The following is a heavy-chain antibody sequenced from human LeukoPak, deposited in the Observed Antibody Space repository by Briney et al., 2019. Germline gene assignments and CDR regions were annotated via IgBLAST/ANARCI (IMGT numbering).Heavy chain of an antibody. Sequence: SETLSLTCAVYGGSFSGYYWSWIRQPPGKGLEWIGEINHSGSTNYNPSLKSRVTISVDTSKNQFSLKLSSVTAAVTAVYYCARTVDTAYYFDYWGQGTLVTVSS. CDR3: ARTVDTAYYFDY. CDR1: GGSFSGYY. J-gene: IGHJ4*02. V-gene: IGHV4-34*01. D-gene: IGHD5-18*01. CDR2: INHSGST.